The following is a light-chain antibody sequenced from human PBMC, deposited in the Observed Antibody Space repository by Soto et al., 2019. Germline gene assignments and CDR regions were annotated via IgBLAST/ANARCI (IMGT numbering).Light chain of an antibody. V-gene: IGLV1-40*01. J-gene: IGLJ6*01. Sequence: KRVTISCTGSSSNIGANSDVHWYQQLAGAAPKLLIYGNSNRPSGVSDRFSGSKSGTSASLAITGLQAEDEADYYCQSYDSSLSGFYVFGNGTKVTVX. CDR3: QSYDSSLSGFYV. CDR2: GNS. CDR1: SSNIGANSD.